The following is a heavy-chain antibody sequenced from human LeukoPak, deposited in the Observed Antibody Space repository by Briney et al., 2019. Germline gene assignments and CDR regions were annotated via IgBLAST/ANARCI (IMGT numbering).Heavy chain of an antibody. CDR1: GGSISFYD. CDR2: IYSRGST. J-gene: IGHJ4*02. V-gene: IGHV4-59*01. D-gene: IGHD5-18*01. Sequence: SETLSLTCTVSGGSISFYDWSWLRQPPGKGVEGVGHIYSRGSTNYNPSLKRRVTISVDTSKNQCSLKARSVTAADTAVYYCARGGVQLPPYYFDYWGQGTLVTVSS. CDR3: ARGGVQLPPYYFDY.